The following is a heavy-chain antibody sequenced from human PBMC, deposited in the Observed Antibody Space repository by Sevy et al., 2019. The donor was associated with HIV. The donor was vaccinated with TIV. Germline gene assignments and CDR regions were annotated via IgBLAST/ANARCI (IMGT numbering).Heavy chain of an antibody. J-gene: IGHJ4*02. Sequence: ASVKVSCKTSGYTFTSYGISWVRQAPGQGLEWMGWISAYNGNTNYAQKLQGRVTMTTDTSTSTAYMDLRSLRSDDTAVYYCARDGDYCSGSYYKNPFFDYWGQGTLVTVSS. CDR2: ISAYNGNT. CDR1: GYTFTSYG. V-gene: IGHV1-18*04. CDR3: ARDGDYCSGSYYKNPFFDY. D-gene: IGHD3-10*01.